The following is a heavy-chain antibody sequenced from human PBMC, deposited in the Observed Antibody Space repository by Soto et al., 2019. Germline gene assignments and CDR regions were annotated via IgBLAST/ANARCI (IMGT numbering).Heavy chain of an antibody. V-gene: IGHV1-46*03. CDR3: ALLEGYCSGGSCYPKVADAFDI. CDR2: INPSGGST. J-gene: IGHJ3*02. D-gene: IGHD2-15*01. Sequence: GASVKVSCKASGYTFTSYYMHWVRQAPGQGLEWMGIINPSGGSTSYAQKFQGRVTMTRDTSTSTVYMELSSLRSEDTAVYYCALLEGYCSGGSCYPKVADAFDIWGQGTMVT. CDR1: GYTFTSYY.